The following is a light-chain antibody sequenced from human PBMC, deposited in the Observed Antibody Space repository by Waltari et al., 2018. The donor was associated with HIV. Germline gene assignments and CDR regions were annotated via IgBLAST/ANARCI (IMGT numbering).Light chain of an antibody. CDR1: RTILYSSDNRNY. J-gene: IGKJ4*01. Sequence: DIVMTQSPESLPVSLGERATINCTSSRTILYSSDNRNYLAWYQQKPRQPPKLLISWASTRESGVPDRFSGSGSGTDFTLTITRLQAEDVAVYHCQQYFRIPPTFGGGTKVEIK. CDR2: WAS. CDR3: QQYFRIPPT. V-gene: IGKV4-1*01.